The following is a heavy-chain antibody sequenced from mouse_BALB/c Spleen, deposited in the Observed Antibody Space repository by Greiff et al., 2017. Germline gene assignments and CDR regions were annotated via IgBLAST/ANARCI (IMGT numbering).Heavy chain of an antibody. CDR2: IYPGGGYT. CDR1: GYTFTNYW. V-gene: IGHV1-63*02. Sequence: VQLQQSGAELVRPGTSVKISCKASGYTFTNYWLGWVKQRPGHGLEWIGDIYPGGGYTNYNEKFKGKATLTADTSSSTAYMQLSSLTSEDSAVYFCAREADYGNYPYFDYWGQGTTLTVSS. D-gene: IGHD2-1*01. J-gene: IGHJ2*01. CDR3: AREADYGNYPYFDY.